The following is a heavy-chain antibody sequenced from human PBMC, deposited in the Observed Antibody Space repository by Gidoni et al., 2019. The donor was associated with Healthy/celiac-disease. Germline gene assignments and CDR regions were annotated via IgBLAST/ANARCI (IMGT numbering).Heavy chain of an antibody. CDR3: ARAYGSGPYYYYYYYMDV. Sequence: QVQLVQSGAEVKTPGASVTVSCKASGYTFTSYDINWVRQATGQGLEWMGAMNPNSGNTGYAQKFQGRVTMTRNTSISTAYMELSSLRSEDTAVYYCARAYGSGPYYYYYYYMDVWGKGTTVTVSS. J-gene: IGHJ6*03. CDR2: MNPNSGNT. V-gene: IGHV1-8*01. CDR1: GYTFTSYD. D-gene: IGHD3-10*01.